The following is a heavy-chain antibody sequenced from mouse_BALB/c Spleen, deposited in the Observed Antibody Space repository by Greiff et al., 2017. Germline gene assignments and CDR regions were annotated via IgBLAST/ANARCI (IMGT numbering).Heavy chain of an antibody. J-gene: IGHJ2*01. CDR3: ARVGSSYGGYYFDY. D-gene: IGHD1-1*01. CDR1: GYTFTSYW. V-gene: IGHV1-69*02. Sequence: VQLQQPGAELVKPGAPVKLSCKASGYTFTSYWMNWVKQRPGRGLEWIGRIDPSDSETHYNQKFKDKATLTVDKSSSTAYIQLSSLTSEDSAVYYCARVGSSYGGYYFDYWGQGTTLTVSS. CDR2: IDPSDSET.